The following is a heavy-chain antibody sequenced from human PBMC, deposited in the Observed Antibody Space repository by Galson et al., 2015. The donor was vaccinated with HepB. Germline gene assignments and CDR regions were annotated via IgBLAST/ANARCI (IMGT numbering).Heavy chain of an antibody. D-gene: IGHD2-2*02. Sequence: SLRLSCAASGFAFSSYDMHWVRQAAGGGLEWVSTIGAAGHTHYPGSVRGRFTISRENAKNSLYLQMSSLRAGDTAVYYCARACTSASCHTPSGLDIWGQGTMVTVSS. CDR2: IGAAGHT. V-gene: IGHV3-13*04. J-gene: IGHJ3*02. CDR1: GFAFSSYD. CDR3: ARACTSASCHTPSGLDI.